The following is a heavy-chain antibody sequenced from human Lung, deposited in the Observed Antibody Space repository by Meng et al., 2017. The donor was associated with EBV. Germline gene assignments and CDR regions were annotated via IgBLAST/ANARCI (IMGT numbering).Heavy chain of an antibody. J-gene: IGHJ4*02. V-gene: IGHV4-31*03. Sequence: QAHVKDPVPGWANPSTPCAPPCTVPVCSISSCGRYGSGLRQNPEKGLEWFGYIYYSGSTYYKPALKSRVTISVDTSKNQFSLNLSSVTAADTAVYYCARLYRGGWYLWGRGTLVTVSS. CDR1: VCSISSCGRY. D-gene: IGHD6-19*01. CDR2: IYYSGST. CDR3: ARLYRGGWYL.